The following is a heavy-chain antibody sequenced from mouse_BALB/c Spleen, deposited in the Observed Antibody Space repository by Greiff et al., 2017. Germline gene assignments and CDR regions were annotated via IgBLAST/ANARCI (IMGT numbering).Heavy chain of an antibody. Sequence: EVKLMESGGGLVKPGGSLKLSCAASGFTFSSYAMSWVRQTPEKRLEWVASISSGGSTYYPDSVKGRFTISRDNARNILYLQMSSLRSEDTAMYYCAREDYYGKGDFDYWGQGTTLTVSS. CDR2: ISSGGST. V-gene: IGHV5-6-5*01. CDR3: AREDYYGKGDFDY. J-gene: IGHJ2*01. CDR1: GFTFSSYA. D-gene: IGHD1-1*01.